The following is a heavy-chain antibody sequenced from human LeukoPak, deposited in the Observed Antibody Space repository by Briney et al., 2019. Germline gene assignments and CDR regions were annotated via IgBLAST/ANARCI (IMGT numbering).Heavy chain of an antibody. D-gene: IGHD3-10*01. CDR3: ARVGDHFHWYLDL. Sequence: GGSLRLSCAASGFTVSTNYMNWVRQAPRKGLEWVSILYSGSETYYADSVKGRFTISRDSSKNILSLQMNNLRAEDTAVYYCARVGDHFHWYLDLWGRGTLVTVSS. CDR2: LYSGSET. CDR1: GFTVSTNY. V-gene: IGHV3-53*01. J-gene: IGHJ2*01.